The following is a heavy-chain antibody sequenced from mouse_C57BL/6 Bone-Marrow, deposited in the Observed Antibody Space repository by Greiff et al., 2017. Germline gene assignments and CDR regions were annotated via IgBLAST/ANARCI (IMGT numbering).Heavy chain of an antibody. CDR2: IRSKSNNYAT. CDR3: GRQSGANWGFDY. D-gene: IGHD4-1*01. J-gene: IGHJ2*01. CDR1: GFSFNTYA. Sequence: EVQLVESGGGLVQPKGSLKLSCAASGFSFNTYAMNWVRQAPGKGLEWVARIRSKSNNYATYYADSVKDRFTISRDDSESMLYLQMNNLITEDTAMYYCGRQSGANWGFDYWGQGTTLTVSS. V-gene: IGHV10-1*01.